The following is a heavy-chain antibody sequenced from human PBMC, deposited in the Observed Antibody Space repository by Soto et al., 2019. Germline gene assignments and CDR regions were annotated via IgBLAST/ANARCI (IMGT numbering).Heavy chain of an antibody. J-gene: IGHJ6*02. Sequence: ASVQVSRMASGGTFRSYAICWVLQAPGQGLEWMGGTSPIFETANSTQKSQSRVTIPADESTSTVYMELSSLRSEDTAVYYCARGPIPGIAAAGTRNYYYYGMDVWGQGTTVTVSS. CDR2: TSPIFETA. CDR3: ARGPIPGIAAAGTRNYYYYGMDV. V-gene: IGHV1-69*13. D-gene: IGHD6-13*01. CDR1: GGTFRSYA.